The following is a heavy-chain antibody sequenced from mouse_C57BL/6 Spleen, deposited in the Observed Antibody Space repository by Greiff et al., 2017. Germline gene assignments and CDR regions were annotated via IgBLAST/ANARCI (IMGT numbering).Heavy chain of an antibody. V-gene: IGHV5-4*01. J-gene: IGHJ4*01. Sequence: EVKLVESGGGLVKPGGSLKLSCAASGFTFSSYAMSWVRQTPEKRLEWVATISDGGSYTYYPDNVKGRFTISRDNAKNNLYLQMSHLKSEDTAMYYCARDLRVYYAMDYWGQGTSVTVSS. CDR3: ARDLRVYYAMDY. CDR1: GFTFSSYA. D-gene: IGHD3-1*01. CDR2: ISDGGSYT.